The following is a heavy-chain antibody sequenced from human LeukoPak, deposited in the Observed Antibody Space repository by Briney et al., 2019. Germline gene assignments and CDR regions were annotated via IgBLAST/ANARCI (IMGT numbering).Heavy chain of an antibody. CDR2: ISAYNGNT. V-gene: IGHV1-18*01. D-gene: IGHD3-10*01. Sequence: GASVTVSCKASGYTFTSYGISWVRQAPGQGLEWMGWISAYNGNTNYAQKLQGRVTMTTDTSTSTAYMELRSLRSDDTAVYYCASTMVRGTRYYFDYWGQGTLVTVSS. CDR3: ASTMVRGTRYYFDY. CDR1: GYTFTSYG. J-gene: IGHJ4*02.